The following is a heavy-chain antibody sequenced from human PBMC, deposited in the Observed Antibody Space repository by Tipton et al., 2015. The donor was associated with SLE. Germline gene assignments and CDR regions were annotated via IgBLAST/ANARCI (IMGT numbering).Heavy chain of an antibody. D-gene: IGHD3-3*02. CDR2: IIPIFGTS. J-gene: IGHJ4*02. CDR1: GGTFSNYA. Sequence: QSGAEVKKPGSSVKVSCKPSGGTFSNYAISWVRQAPGQGLEWMGVIIPIFGTSDYAQNFQGRVTITTDESTSAAYMELSSLRSEDTAVYYCANRLLEHFWAIAWYSDSWGQGALVTVSA. V-gene: IGHV1-69*05. CDR3: ANRLLEHFWAIAWYSDS.